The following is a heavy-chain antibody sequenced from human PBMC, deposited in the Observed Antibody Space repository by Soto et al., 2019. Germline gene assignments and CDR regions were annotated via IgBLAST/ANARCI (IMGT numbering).Heavy chain of an antibody. D-gene: IGHD3-22*01. V-gene: IGHV3-21*01. CDR2: ISSSSSYI. Sequence: PGGSLRLSCAASGFTFSSYSMNWVRQAPGKGLEWVSSISSSSSYIYYADSVKGRFTISRDNAKNSLYLQMNSLRAEDTAVYYCARDPVNYYDSSGYTFVYWGPGTLLTVSS. CDR3: ARDPVNYYDSSGYTFVY. J-gene: IGHJ4*02. CDR1: GFTFSSYS.